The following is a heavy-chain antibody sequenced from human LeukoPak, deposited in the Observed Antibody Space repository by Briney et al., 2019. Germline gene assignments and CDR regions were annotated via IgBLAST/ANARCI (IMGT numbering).Heavy chain of an antibody. CDR3: ARGRRYFDWLYY. J-gene: IGHJ4*02. V-gene: IGHV3-64*01. CDR2: ISSNGGST. D-gene: IGHD3-9*01. Sequence: GGSLRLSCAASGFTFSSYAMNWVRQAPGKGLEYVSAISSNGGSTYYANSVKGRLTISRDNSKNRVYLQMGSLRAEDMAVYYCARGRRYFDWLYYWGQGTLVTVSS. CDR1: GFTFSSYA.